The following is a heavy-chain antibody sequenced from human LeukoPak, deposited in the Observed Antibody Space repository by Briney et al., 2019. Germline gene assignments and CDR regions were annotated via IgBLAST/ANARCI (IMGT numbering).Heavy chain of an antibody. CDR2: ISWNSGSI. D-gene: IGHD6-19*01. Sequence: GGSLRLSCAGSGFIFNNYAMHWVRQPPGKGLEWVSGISWNSGSIDYADSVKGRFTISRDNAKNSLYLQMNSLRVEDTAFYFCAKDNRRHYTSGPNPDSLHWGQGALVTVSS. V-gene: IGHV3-9*01. CDR3: AKDNRRHYTSGPNPDSLH. CDR1: GFIFNNYA. J-gene: IGHJ4*02.